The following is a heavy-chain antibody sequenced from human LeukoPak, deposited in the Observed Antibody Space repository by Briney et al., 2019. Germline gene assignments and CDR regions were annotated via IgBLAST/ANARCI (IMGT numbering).Heavy chain of an antibody. V-gene: IGHV3-21*01. D-gene: IGHD4-17*01. CDR2: ISGSGSNI. J-gene: IGHJ4*02. Sequence: KSGGSLRLSCAASGFTFSSYIMNWVRQAPGKGLEWVSSISGSGSNIYYADSVKGRFTISRDNAKRSLYLQMNSLRAEDTAVYYCARDIGRSYDDQPAGYWGQGTLVTVSS. CDR3: ARDIGRSYDDQPAGY. CDR1: GFTFSSYI.